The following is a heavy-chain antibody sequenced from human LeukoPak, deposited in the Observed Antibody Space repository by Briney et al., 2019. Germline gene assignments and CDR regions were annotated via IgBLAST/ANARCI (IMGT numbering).Heavy chain of an antibody. D-gene: IGHD3-10*01. CDR2: IGSSGATI. CDR1: GFTLNKFA. Sequence: GGSLRLSCEASGFTLNKFAMSWVRQAPGKGPEWVSGIGSSGATIFYADSVKGRFTISRDNSKNTVYLEMNNLTAEDTAIYYCAKSGTGSGSYPYFDYWGQGTLVTVSS. V-gene: IGHV3-23*01. J-gene: IGHJ4*02. CDR3: AKSGTGSGSYPYFDY.